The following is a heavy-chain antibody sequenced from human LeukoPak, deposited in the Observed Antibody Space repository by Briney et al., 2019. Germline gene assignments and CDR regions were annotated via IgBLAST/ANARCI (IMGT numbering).Heavy chain of an antibody. J-gene: IGHJ3*02. V-gene: IGHV4-59*08. CDR3: ARQYSGYGNAFDI. D-gene: IGHD5-12*01. CDR1: GGSIGSYY. Sequence: SETLSLTCTVSGGSIGSYYWSWIRQPPGKGLEWIGYIYSSGSTNYSPSLKSRVTISVDTSKNQFSLKLYSVTAADTAVYYCARQYSGYGNAFDIWGQGTMVTVSS. CDR2: IYSSGST.